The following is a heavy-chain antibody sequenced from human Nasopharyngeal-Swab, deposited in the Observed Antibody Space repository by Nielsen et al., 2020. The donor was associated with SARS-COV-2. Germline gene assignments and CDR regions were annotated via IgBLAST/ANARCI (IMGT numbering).Heavy chain of an antibody. CDR1: GDSISGADYY. Sequence: SETLSLTCSLSGDSISGADYYWSWIRQSPGKGLEWIGYIYHNGATLYNPSLESRVTMSVDTSKNHFSLTLTSVTAADTAVYFCARGGLLISPPASMSRAPFDSWGQGILVAVSS. CDR2: IYHNGAT. V-gene: IGHV4-30-4*01. CDR3: ARGGLLISPPASMSRAPFDS. J-gene: IGHJ5*01. D-gene: IGHD3/OR15-3a*01.